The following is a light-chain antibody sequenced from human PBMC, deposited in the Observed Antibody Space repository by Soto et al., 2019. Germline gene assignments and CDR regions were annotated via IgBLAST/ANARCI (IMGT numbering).Light chain of an antibody. Sequence: EIVMTQSPGTLSLSPGERATLSCRASQSVSTNLAWYQQIPGQAPRLLIYGASTRATGIPARFSGSGSGTEFTLTISSLQSEDFAVYYCQQYNNWPPWTFGQGTKV. CDR1: QSVSTN. V-gene: IGKV3-15*01. CDR3: QQYNNWPPWT. J-gene: IGKJ1*01. CDR2: GAS.